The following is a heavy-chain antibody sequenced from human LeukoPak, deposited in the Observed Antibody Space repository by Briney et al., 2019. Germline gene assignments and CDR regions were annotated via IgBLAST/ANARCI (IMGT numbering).Heavy chain of an antibody. J-gene: IGHJ4*02. D-gene: IGHD4-17*01. CDR2: ISSGGSTV. V-gene: IGHV3-48*04. CDR3: ARAFYGDLDY. CDR1: GFTFTSYS. Sequence: GGSLRLSCAASGFTFTSYSINWVRQAPGKGLEWVSYISSGGSTVYYADSVKGRFTISRDNAKNSLYLQMSSLRAEDTAVHYCARAFYGDLDYWGQGTLVTVSS.